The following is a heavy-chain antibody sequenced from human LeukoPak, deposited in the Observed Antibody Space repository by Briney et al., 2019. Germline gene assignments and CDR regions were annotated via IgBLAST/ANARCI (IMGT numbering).Heavy chain of an antibody. CDR3: ARHRRKYTREYHFDS. CDR2: ISETGST. CDR1: GGSTSGYY. J-gene: IGHJ4*02. V-gene: IGHV4-59*08. Sequence: SETLALTCTVSGGSTSGYYWGWMRQRPGRGLQWIGFISETGSTDYNPPLERRITMSVDNSRNQVSLRVRYATAADTAIYYCARHRRKYTREYHFDSWGQGILVSVSS. D-gene: IGHD6-6*01.